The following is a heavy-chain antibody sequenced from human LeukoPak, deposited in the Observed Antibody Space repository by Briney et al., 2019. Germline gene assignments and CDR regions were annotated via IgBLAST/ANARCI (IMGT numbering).Heavy chain of an antibody. Sequence: PGGSLRLSCSASGFTFNSYLMDWVRQAPGKGLVWVSRINGDWGTPSYADSVKGRFTISRDNARNTLYLQLNSLRAEDTAVYYCTRDSGGQRGYFDLWGRGTLVTVSS. J-gene: IGHJ2*01. CDR3: TRDSGGQRGYFDL. CDR1: GFTFNSYL. CDR2: INGDWGTP. V-gene: IGHV3-74*01. D-gene: IGHD3-16*01.